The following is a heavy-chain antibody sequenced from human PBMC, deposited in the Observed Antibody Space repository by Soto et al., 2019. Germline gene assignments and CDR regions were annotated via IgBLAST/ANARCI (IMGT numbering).Heavy chain of an antibody. D-gene: IGHD6-6*01. J-gene: IGHJ4*02. CDR1: GFSLSTNRVG. CDR2: IYWIYDK. CDR3: AHSTSFVPRALDY. Sequence: SGPTLVNPTQTLTLTCTFSGFSLSTNRVGVGWILQPPGQALERLALIYWIYDKCYNPLLRSSLTITKDTSRNQVDLTMTNMDPVDTATYYCAHSTSFVPRALDYWGQGTLVTVSS. V-gene: IGHV2-5*01.